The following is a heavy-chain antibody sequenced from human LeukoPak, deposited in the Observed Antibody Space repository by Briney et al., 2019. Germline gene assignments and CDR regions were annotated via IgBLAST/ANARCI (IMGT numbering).Heavy chain of an antibody. CDR1: GFTFSSYW. Sequence: GGSLRLSCAASGFTFSSYWMHWVRQAPGKGLEWVSRLKFDGTITQYVDSVKGRFTVSRDNAKNTLYLQMDSLRAEDTAVYYCAGQANNWFDPWGQGTLVTVSS. J-gene: IGHJ5*02. CDR2: LKFDGTIT. CDR3: AGQANNWFDP. V-gene: IGHV3-74*03.